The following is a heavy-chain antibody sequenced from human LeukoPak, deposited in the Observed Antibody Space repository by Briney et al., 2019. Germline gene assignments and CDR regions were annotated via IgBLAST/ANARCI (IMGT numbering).Heavy chain of an antibody. CDR3: ARDYLEYGDYGHGT. CDR2: INPGGDNT. CDR1: GYTFTNYY. Sequence: EASVKVSCKASGYTFTNYYIHWVRQAPGQGLEWMGLINPGGDNTDYAQNFQGRVTMTRDTSTSTAYMELSSLRSEDTAVYYCARDYLEYGDYGHGTWGQGTLVTVSS. J-gene: IGHJ5*02. D-gene: IGHD4-17*01. V-gene: IGHV1-46*01.